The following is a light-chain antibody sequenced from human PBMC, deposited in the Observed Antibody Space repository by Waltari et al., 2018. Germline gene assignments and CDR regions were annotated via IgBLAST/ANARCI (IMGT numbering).Light chain of an antibody. J-gene: IGLJ2*01. CDR1: SSNIGTGYD. V-gene: IGLV1-40*01. CDR2: GTN. Sequence: QSVLTQPPSVSGAPGQRVTISCTGSSSNIGTGYDVYWYQQLPGTAPKLLISGTNDRPSGVPDRFPGSKSGTSASLAITGLQAEDEADYRCQSYDNSLAHVVFGGGTKLTVL. CDR3: QSYDNSLAHVV.